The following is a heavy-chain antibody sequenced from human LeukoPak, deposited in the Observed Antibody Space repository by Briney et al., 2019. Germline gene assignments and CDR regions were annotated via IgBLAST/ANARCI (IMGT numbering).Heavy chain of an antibody. Sequence: ASVKVSCKAFGYTFTSYYMHWVRQAPGQGLEWMGIINPSGGSSSYAQKFQGRVTMTRDPPTSTVYMELSSLRSEDTAVYYCARGKIIMIVDPRVYFDYWGQGTLVTVSS. D-gene: IGHD3-22*01. J-gene: IGHJ4*02. V-gene: IGHV1-46*01. CDR3: ARGKIIMIVDPRVYFDY. CDR1: GYTFTSYY. CDR2: INPSGGSS.